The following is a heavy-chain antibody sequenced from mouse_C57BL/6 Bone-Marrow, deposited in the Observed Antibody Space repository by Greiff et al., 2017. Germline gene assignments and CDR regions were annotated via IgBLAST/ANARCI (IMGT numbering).Heavy chain of an antibody. V-gene: IGHV1-76*01. J-gene: IGHJ1*03. D-gene: IGHD1-1*01. CDR2: IYPGSGNT. CDR1: GYTFTDYY. Sequence: QVQLQQSGAELVRPGASVKLSCKASGYTFTDYYINWVKQRPGQGLEWIARIYPGSGNTYYNEKFKGKATLTAEKSSSTAYMQLSSLTSEDSAVYFCASLIYYYGSSYPHWYFDVWGTGTTVTVAS. CDR3: ASLIYYYGSSYPHWYFDV.